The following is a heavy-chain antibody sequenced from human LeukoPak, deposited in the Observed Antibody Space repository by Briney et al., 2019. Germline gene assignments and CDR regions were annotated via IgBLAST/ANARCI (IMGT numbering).Heavy chain of an antibody. CDR2: INPNSGGT. V-gene: IGHV1-2*02. D-gene: IGHD2-21*02. J-gene: IGHJ4*02. CDR3: AACGGDCYIRGDY. Sequence: ASVKVSCKASGYTFTGYYMHWVRQAPGQGLEWMGWINPNSGGTNYAQKFQGRVTMTRDTSISTAYMELSRLRSDDTAVYYCAACGGDCYIRGDYWGQGTLVTVSS. CDR1: GYTFTGYY.